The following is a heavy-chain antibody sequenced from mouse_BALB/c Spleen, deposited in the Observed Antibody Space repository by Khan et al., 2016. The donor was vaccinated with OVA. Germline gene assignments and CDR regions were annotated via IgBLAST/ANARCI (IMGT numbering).Heavy chain of an antibody. CDR2: MIYTGYT. V-gene: IGHV3-8*02. J-gene: IGHJ3*01. CDR3: ARSTYRYAFAY. Sequence: EVQLQESGPSLVKPSQTLSLTCSVTGDSITSGYWSWIRKFPGNKLEYMGYMIYTGYTDYNPSLNSRLAITRHKSKYKYYLQLNSVTTEDTAAYYCARSTYRYAFAYWGQGTLVTVSA. D-gene: IGHD2-14*01. CDR1: GDSITSGY.